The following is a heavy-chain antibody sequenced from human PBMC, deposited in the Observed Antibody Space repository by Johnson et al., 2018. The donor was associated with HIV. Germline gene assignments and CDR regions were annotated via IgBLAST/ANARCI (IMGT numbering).Heavy chain of an antibody. Sequence: QVQLVESGGGVVQPGRSLRLSCAASGFTFSSYAMHWVRQAPGKGLEWVAVISHDGYNEDYGDSVKGRFTISRDNSKNTVYLQMNTLRPEDTAVYYCARDRFGSGRPNAFDMWGQGTMVTVSS. CDR3: ARDRFGSGRPNAFDM. D-gene: IGHD3-10*01. CDR2: ISHDGYNE. CDR1: GFTFSSYA. J-gene: IGHJ3*02. V-gene: IGHV3-30*04.